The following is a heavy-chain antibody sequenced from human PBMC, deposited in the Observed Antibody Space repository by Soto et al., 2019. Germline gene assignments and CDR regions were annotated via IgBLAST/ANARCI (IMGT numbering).Heavy chain of an antibody. D-gene: IGHD3-22*01. Sequence: SVKVSCKASGGTFSSYAISWVRQAPGQGLEWMGGIIPIFGTANYAQKFQGRVTITADESTSTAYMELSSLRSEDTAVYYCARGLYYYGSSGYSPRYGMDVWGQGTTVTVSS. J-gene: IGHJ6*02. CDR1: GGTFSSYA. CDR3: ARGLYYYGSSGYSPRYGMDV. CDR2: IIPIFGTA. V-gene: IGHV1-69*13.